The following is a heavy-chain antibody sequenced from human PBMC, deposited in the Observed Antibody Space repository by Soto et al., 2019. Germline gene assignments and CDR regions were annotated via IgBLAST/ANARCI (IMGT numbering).Heavy chain of an antibody. CDR1: GFTFSSYS. D-gene: IGHD2-8*01. V-gene: IGHV3-21*01. CDR2: ISSSSSYI. J-gene: IGHJ2*01. Sequence: EVQLVESGGGLVKPGGSLRLSCADSGFTFSSYSMNWVRQAPGKGLEWVSSISSSSSYIYYADSVKGRFTISRDNAKNSLYLQMNSLRAEYTAVYYCARAYAQRYFDLWGRGTLVTVSS. CDR3: ARAYAQRYFDL.